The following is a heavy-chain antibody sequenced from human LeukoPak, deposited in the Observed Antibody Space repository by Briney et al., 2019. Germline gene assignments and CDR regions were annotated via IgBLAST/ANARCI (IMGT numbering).Heavy chain of an antibody. J-gene: IGHJ5*02. Sequence: SVKVSCKASGGTFSSYAISWVRQAPGQGLEWMGRIIPILGIANYAQKFQGRVTITADKSTSTAYMELSSLRSEDTAVYYCARAGTRGGSYHPYNWFDPWGQGTLVTVSS. CDR2: IIPILGIA. V-gene: IGHV1-69*04. CDR3: ARAGTRGGSYHPYNWFDP. D-gene: IGHD1-26*01. CDR1: GGTFSSYA.